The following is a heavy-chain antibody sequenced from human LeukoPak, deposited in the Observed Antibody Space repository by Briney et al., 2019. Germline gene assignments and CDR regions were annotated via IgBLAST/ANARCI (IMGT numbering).Heavy chain of an antibody. J-gene: IGHJ4*02. CDR3: VRNQGAGISYFDF. Sequence: AGGSLRLSCASSGFMFCSYGIHWARQAPGKGLEWVAAIWYDGGNKYYADSVRGRFTISRDNSKNTVYLQMNSLRVEDTAVYYCVRNQGAGISYFDFWGQGTQVTVSS. D-gene: IGHD3-3*01. CDR2: IWYDGGNK. V-gene: IGHV3-33*01. CDR1: GFMFCSYG.